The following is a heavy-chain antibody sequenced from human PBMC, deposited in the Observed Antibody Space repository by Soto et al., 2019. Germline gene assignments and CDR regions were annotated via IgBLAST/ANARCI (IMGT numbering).Heavy chain of an antibody. D-gene: IGHD3-10*01. Sequence: ASVKVSCKASGYTFTSYGISWVRQAPGQGLEWMGWISAYNGNTNYAQKLQGRVTMTTDTSTSTAYMELRSLRSDDTAVYYCARVSQEVRGVNSWFDPWGQGTLVTVSS. CDR2: ISAYNGNT. V-gene: IGHV1-18*01. CDR3: ARVSQEVRGVNSWFDP. J-gene: IGHJ5*02. CDR1: GYTFTSYG.